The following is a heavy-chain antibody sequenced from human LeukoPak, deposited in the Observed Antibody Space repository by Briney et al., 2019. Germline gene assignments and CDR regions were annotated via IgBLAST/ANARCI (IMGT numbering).Heavy chain of an antibody. J-gene: IGHJ5*02. V-gene: IGHV1-8*01. Sequence: AASVKVSCKASGYTFTTYDINWVRQATGQGLEWMGWMNPNSGNTGHAQKFQGRVTMTRNTSISTAYMELSSLRSEDTAVYYCARGPNKSDGGNSGSAWFDPWGQGTLVTVSS. D-gene: IGHD4-23*01. CDR2: MNPNSGNT. CDR3: ARGPNKSDGGNSGSAWFDP. CDR1: GYTFTTYD.